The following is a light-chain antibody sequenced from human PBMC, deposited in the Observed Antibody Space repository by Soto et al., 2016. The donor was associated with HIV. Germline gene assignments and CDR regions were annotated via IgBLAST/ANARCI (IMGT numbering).Light chain of an antibody. J-gene: IGKJ1*01. CDR2: RTS. CDR3: LQYDRFPWT. V-gene: IGKV1-5*03. Sequence: DIQMTQSPSSLSASVGDRVTITCRASQSVIRWLAWFQKKPGQVPKLLIYRTSSLKSGVPSRFSGSGSGTEFSLTISGLQSDDSAAYYCLQYDRFPWTFGQGTNVEI. CDR1: QSVIRW.